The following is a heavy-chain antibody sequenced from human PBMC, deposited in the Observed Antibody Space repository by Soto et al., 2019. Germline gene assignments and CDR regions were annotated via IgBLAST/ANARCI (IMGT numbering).Heavy chain of an antibody. J-gene: IGHJ6*02. D-gene: IGHD1-7*01. CDR1: GFTFSSYW. Sequence: GGSLRLSCAASGFTFSSYWMHWVRQAPGKGLVWVSRISSDGSSTSYADSVKGRFTISRDNAKNTLHLQMNSLRAEDTAVFYCAREYRLEVRGRDYYHGMDVWGQGTTVTVSS. CDR2: ISSDGSST. V-gene: IGHV3-74*01. CDR3: AREYRLEVRGRDYYHGMDV.